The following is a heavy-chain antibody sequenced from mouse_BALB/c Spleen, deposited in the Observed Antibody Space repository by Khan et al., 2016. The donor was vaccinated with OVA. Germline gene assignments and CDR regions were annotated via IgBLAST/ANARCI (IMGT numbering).Heavy chain of an antibody. V-gene: IGHV1S137*01. J-gene: IGHJ3*01. D-gene: IGHD2-2*01. CDR1: CYTFTDYA. CDR2: ISTYYGNT. Sequence: QVQLQQSGPELVRPGVSVKISCKGSCYTFTDYAMHWVKQSHAKSLEWIGVISTYYGNTDYNQKFKGKATMTVDKSSNTAYMELARFTSEDSAIYYCARGSGYDRFAYWGQGTLVTVSA. CDR3: ARGSGYDRFAY.